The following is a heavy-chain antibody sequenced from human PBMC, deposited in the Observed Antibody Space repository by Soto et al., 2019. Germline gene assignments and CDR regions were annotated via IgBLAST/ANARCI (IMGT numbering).Heavy chain of an antibody. D-gene: IGHD5-12*01. CDR3: ARGDGDGYNYDYYYGMDV. CDR1: GGSISIGGYY. CDR2: IYCSGST. J-gene: IGHJ6*02. Sequence: SETLSLTCTVSGGSISIGGYYWSWIRQHPGKGLEWIGYIYCSGSTYYNPSLKSRVTISVDTSKNQFSLKLSSVTAADTAVYYCARGDGDGYNYDYYYGMDVWGQGTTVTVSS. V-gene: IGHV4-31*03.